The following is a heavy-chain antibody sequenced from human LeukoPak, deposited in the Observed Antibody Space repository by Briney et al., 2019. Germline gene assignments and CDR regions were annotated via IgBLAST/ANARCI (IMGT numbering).Heavy chain of an antibody. CDR3: AKEGGTFYDYVWGSYRSIGGNY. CDR1: GFTFSSYA. D-gene: IGHD3-16*02. CDR2: ISGSGGST. Sequence: PGGSLRLSCAASGFTFSSYAMSWVRQAPGKGLEWVSAISGSGGSTYYADSVKGRFTISRDNSKNTLYLQMNSLRAEDTAVYYCAKEGGTFYDYVWGSYRSIGGNYWGQGTLVTVSA. J-gene: IGHJ4*02. V-gene: IGHV3-23*01.